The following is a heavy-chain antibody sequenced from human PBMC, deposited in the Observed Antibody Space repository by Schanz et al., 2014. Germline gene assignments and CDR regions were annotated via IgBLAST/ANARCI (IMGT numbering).Heavy chain of an antibody. V-gene: IGHV3-33*01. CDR1: GFSLNTSG. J-gene: IGHJ4*02. D-gene: IGHD4-17*01. CDR3: ARPRFGYGEVDY. Sequence: QAQLMASGGGVVQPGTSLILSCSVSGFSLNTSGIHWFRQPAGKGLEWVAVIWNNGVTKYYADSVRGRFTISRDRFQNTLYMRMSSLRAEDTAGYYCARPRFGYGEVDYWGQGTLXTVSS. CDR2: IWNNGVTK.